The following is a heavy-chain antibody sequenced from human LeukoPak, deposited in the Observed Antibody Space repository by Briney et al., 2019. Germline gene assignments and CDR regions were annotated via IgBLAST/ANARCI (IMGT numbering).Heavy chain of an antibody. Sequence: PGGSLRLSCAASGFTFSSYSMNWVRQAPGKGLEWVSSISSSSSYIYYADSVKGRFTISRDNAKNPLYLQMNSLRAEDTAVYYCARDGGRGNYDFWSGYYYYYYGMDVWGQGTTVTVSS. CDR1: GFTFSSYS. D-gene: IGHD3-3*01. CDR3: ARDGGRGNYDFWSGYYYYYYGMDV. V-gene: IGHV3-21*01. J-gene: IGHJ6*02. CDR2: ISSSSSYI.